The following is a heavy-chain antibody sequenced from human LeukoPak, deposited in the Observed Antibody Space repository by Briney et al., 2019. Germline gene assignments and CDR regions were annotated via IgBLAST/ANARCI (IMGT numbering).Heavy chain of an antibody. V-gene: IGHV4-59*08. CDR3: ARHGGRDDFWSGYYIGYYYYGMDV. J-gene: IGHJ6*02. Sequence: SETLSLTCTVSGGSISSYYWSWIRQPPGKGLEWMGYIYYSGSTNYNPSLKSRVTISVDTSKNQFSLKLSSVTAADTAVYYCARHGGRDDFWSGYYIGYYYYGMDVWGQGTTVTVSS. CDR1: GGSISSYY. D-gene: IGHD3-3*01. CDR2: IYYSGST.